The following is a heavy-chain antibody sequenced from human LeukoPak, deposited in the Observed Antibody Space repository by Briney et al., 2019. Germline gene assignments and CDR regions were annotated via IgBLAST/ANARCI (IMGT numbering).Heavy chain of an antibody. J-gene: IGHJ4*02. D-gene: IGHD5-18*01. V-gene: IGHV4-59*08. CDR3: ARHGYSYGPNDY. CDR1: GGSISSYY. CDR2: IYYSGST. Sequence: SETLSLTCTVSGGSISSYYWSWIRQPPGKGLEWIGYIYYSGSTNYNPSLKSRVTISVDTSKNQFSLKLSTVTAADTAVYYCARHGYSYGPNDYWGQGTLVTVSS.